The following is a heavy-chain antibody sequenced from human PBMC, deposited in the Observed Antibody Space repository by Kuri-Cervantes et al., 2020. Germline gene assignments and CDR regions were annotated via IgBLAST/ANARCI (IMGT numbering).Heavy chain of an antibody. CDR1: GGSISSYY. CDR2: IYYSGST. J-gene: IGHJ6*03. CDR3: ARGRSSIPYRNYYYYYYMDV. D-gene: IGHD1-14*01. Sequence: SETLSLTCTVSGGSISSYYWSWIRQPPGKGLEWIGYIYYSGSTNYNPSLKSRVTISVDTSKNQFSLKVSSVTAADSAVYYCARGRSSIPYRNYYYYYYMDVWGKGTTVTVSS. V-gene: IGHV4-59*12.